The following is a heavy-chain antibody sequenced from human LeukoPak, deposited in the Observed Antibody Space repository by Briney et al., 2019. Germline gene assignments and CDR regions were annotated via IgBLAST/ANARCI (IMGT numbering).Heavy chain of an antibody. V-gene: IGHV1-2*02. D-gene: IGHD3-22*01. Sequence: ASVKVSCKASGCTFTGYYMHWVRQAPGQGLEWMGWINPNSGGTNYAQKFQGRATMTRDTSISTAYMELSRLRSDDTAVYYCARGYYYDSSGSWPDYWGQGTLVTVSS. CDR2: INPNSGGT. J-gene: IGHJ4*02. CDR3: ARGYYYDSSGSWPDY. CDR1: GCTFTGYY.